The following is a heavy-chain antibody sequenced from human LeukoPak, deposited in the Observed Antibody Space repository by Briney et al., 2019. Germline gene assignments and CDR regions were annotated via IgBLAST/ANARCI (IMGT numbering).Heavy chain of an antibody. Sequence: GESLKISCEAFGYTFTNYWIGWVRQMPGKGPEWMGVIYPGDSRTRYNPAFQGQVTISADKSINTAYLQWSSLKASDTAIYYCGCRGLSNTHSRPRGQGTPVPLSS. CDR3: GCRGLSNTHSRP. CDR1: GYTFTNYW. CDR2: IYPGDSRT. J-gene: IGHJ5*02. V-gene: IGHV5-51*01. D-gene: IGHD3-10*01.